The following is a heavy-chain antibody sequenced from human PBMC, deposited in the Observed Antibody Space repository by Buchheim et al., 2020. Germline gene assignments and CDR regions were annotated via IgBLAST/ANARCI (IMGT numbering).Heavy chain of an antibody. Sequence: EVQLLESGGGLVQPGGSLRLSCAASGFTFSSYAMSWVRQAPGKGLEWVSAISGSGGSTYYADPVKGRFIISRDNSKNTLYLQMNSLRAEDTAVYYCAKEIKRITIFGVVGLGMDVWGQGTT. J-gene: IGHJ6*02. CDR3: AKEIKRITIFGVVGLGMDV. CDR1: GFTFSSYA. V-gene: IGHV3-23*01. CDR2: ISGSGGST. D-gene: IGHD3-3*01.